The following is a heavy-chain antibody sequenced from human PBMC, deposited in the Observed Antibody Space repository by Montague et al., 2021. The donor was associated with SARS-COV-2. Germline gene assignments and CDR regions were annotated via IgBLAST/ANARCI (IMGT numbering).Heavy chain of an antibody. CDR1: GFTFSSYY. J-gene: IGHJ4*02. CDR2: ISDSGSNK. Sequence: SLRLSCAASGFTFSSYYMRWVRQAPGKGLEWVSGISDSGSNKYYADSVKGRFTISRDNSKNTLYLQMNSLRAEDTAVYYCAKEVGSRNFFDYWGQGTLVTVSS. CDR3: AKEVGSRNFFDY. D-gene: IGHD3-10*01. V-gene: IGHV3-30*18.